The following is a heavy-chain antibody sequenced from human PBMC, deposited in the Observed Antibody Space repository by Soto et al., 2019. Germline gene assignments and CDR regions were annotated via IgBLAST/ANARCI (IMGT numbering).Heavy chain of an antibody. CDR3: ARDGGRHSGGIDY. CDR1: GGTFSSYS. Sequence: QVQLVQSGAEVKKPGSSVKVSCKASGGTFSSYSINWVRQAPGQGLEWMGEIIPIFGTANYAQKFQGRVTISADESTSSAYMELSSLRSEDTAVYYCARDGGRHSGGIDYWGQGTMVTVSS. CDR2: IIPIFGTA. D-gene: IGHD1-26*01. V-gene: IGHV1-69*01. J-gene: IGHJ4*02.